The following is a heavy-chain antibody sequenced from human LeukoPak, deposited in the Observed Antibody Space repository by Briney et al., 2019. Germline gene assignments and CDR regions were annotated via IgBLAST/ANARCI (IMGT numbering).Heavy chain of an antibody. CDR1: GGSISSSSYY. CDR2: IYYSGST. D-gene: IGHD4-11*01. Sequence: SETLSLTCTVSGGSISSSSYYWGWIRQPPGKGLEWIGSIYYSGSTYYNPSLKSRVTISVDTPKNQFSLKLSSVTAADTAVYYCARHDYSNYVLGSVTYMDVWGKGTTVTVSS. CDR3: ARHDYSNYVLGSVTYMDV. V-gene: IGHV4-39*01. J-gene: IGHJ6*03.